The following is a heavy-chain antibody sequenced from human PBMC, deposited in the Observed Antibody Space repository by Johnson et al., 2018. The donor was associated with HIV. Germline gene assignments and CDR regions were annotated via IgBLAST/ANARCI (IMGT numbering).Heavy chain of an antibody. CDR2: IKQDGSEK. J-gene: IGHJ3*02. D-gene: IGHD5-24*01. Sequence: VQLVESGGGVVQPGRSLRLSCAASGFTFSSYAMHWVRQAPGKGLEWVANIKQDGSEKYYLASVKGRFTISRDNAKNSLYLQMNSLRAEDTAVYYCARDQFRKGWDQLGVDAFDSWGQGTMVTVSS. CDR1: GFTFSSYA. CDR3: ARDQFRKGWDQLGVDAFDS. V-gene: IGHV3-7*01.